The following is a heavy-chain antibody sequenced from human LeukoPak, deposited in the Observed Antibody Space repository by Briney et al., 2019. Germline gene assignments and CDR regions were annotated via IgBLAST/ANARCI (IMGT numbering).Heavy chain of an antibody. J-gene: IGHJ4*02. CDR2: INHSGST. CDR1: GGSFSGYY. Sequence: SETLSLTCAVYGGSFSGYYWSWIRQPPGKGLEWIGEINHSGSTNYNPSLKSRVTISVDTSKNQFSLKLSSVTAADTAVYYCARLVGATREFDYWGQGTLVTVSS. CDR3: ARLVGATREFDY. V-gene: IGHV4-34*01. D-gene: IGHD1-26*01.